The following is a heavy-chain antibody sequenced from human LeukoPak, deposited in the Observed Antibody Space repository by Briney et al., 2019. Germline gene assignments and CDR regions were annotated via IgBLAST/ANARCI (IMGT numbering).Heavy chain of an antibody. CDR2: MNPNSGNT. V-gene: IGHV1-8*01. CDR3: ARNGQQVRYFQH. D-gene: IGHD6-13*01. J-gene: IGHJ1*01. Sequence: EASVKVSCKASGYTFTNYDINWVRQATGQGLEWMGWMNPNSGNTGYAQKFQGRVNMTRNTSISTAYMELSSLRSEDTAVYYCARNGQQVRYFQHWGQGTLVTVSS. CDR1: GYTFTNYD.